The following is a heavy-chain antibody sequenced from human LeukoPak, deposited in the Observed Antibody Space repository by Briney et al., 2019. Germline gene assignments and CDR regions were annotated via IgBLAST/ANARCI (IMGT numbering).Heavy chain of an antibody. Sequence: PGGSLRLSCAASGFTFSSYGMSWVRQAPGKGLEWVSAISGSGGSTYYADSVKGRFTISRDNSKNTLYLQMNSLRAEDTAVYYCAKEIDPSYYYDSSGIDYWGQGTLVTVSS. J-gene: IGHJ4*02. CDR3: AKEIDPSYYYDSSGIDY. CDR2: ISGSGGST. CDR1: GFTFSSYG. D-gene: IGHD3-22*01. V-gene: IGHV3-23*01.